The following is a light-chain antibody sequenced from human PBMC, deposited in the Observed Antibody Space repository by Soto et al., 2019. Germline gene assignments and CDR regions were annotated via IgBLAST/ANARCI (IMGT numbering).Light chain of an antibody. J-gene: IGLJ1*01. CDR2: DDD. V-gene: IGLV1-51*01. Sequence: QSLLTNPPSLSAAPGQKVTISCSGSSSNIGGNSVSWYQQLPGTAPKLLIYDDDKRPSGIPDRFSGSKSGTSATLGITGFQTGDEADYYCGSWDSSLSAYVFATGTKVTVL. CDR3: GSWDSSLSAYV. CDR1: SSNIGGNS.